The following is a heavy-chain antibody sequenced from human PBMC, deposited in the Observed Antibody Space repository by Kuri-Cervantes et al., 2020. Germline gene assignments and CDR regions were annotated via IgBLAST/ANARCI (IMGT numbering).Heavy chain of an antibody. Sequence: ASVKVSCKASGYTFTGYYMHWVRQAPGQGLEWMGWINPNSGGTNYAQKFQGRVTMTRDTSTSTVYMELSSLRSEDTAVYYCARDGPKSSGGYEHTYYYYGMDVWGQGTTVTVSS. J-gene: IGHJ6*02. CDR2: INPNSGGT. D-gene: IGHD5-12*01. CDR1: GYTFTGYY. CDR3: ARDGPKSSGGYEHTYYYYGMDV. V-gene: IGHV1-2*02.